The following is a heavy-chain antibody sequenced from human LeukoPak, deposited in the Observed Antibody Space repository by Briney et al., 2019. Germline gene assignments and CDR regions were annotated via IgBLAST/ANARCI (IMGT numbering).Heavy chain of an antibody. Sequence: PSETLSLTCTVSGDSISSYFWSWIRQPPGKGLEYVGYISYTGSTNYNPSLKSRVTISLDTSKNQFSLRLSSVTAADTAVYYCARQAYSSAYYYFDYWGQGTLVTVSS. V-gene: IGHV4-59*08. CDR1: GDSISSYF. D-gene: IGHD6-19*01. CDR2: ISYTGST. CDR3: ARQAYSSAYYYFDY. J-gene: IGHJ4*02.